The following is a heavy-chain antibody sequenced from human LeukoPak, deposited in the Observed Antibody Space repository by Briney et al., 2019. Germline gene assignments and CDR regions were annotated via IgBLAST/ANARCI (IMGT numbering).Heavy chain of an antibody. CDR1: GGSISSYY. D-gene: IGHD2/OR15-2a*01. CDR3: ARSPTPPPSPFYDPNYYYYYGMDV. CDR2: IYYSGST. Sequence: SETLSLTCTVSGGSISSYYWSWLRQPPGKGLEWIGYIYYSGSTNNNPSLKRRVTISVDTSKNQFSLKLSSVTAADTAVYYCARSPTPPPSPFYDPNYYYYYGMDVWGQGTTVTVSS. V-gene: IGHV4-59*08. J-gene: IGHJ6*02.